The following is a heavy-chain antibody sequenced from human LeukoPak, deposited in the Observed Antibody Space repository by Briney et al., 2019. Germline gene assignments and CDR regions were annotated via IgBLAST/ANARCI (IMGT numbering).Heavy chain of an antibody. CDR2: IFYSGST. D-gene: IGHD6-13*01. J-gene: IGHJ2*01. Sequence: SETLSLTCTVSGGSISSYYWSWIRQPPGKGLEWIGYIFYSGSTNYNPSLKSRVTISVDTSKNQFSLRLSSVTAADTAVYYCARVYYSNSYDYWYFDLWGRGTLVTVSS. CDR1: GGSISSYY. CDR3: ARVYYSNSYDYWYFDL. V-gene: IGHV4-59*01.